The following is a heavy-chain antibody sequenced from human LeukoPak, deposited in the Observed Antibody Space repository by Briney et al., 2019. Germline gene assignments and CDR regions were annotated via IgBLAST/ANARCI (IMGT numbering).Heavy chain of an antibody. CDR2: IIPIFGTA. V-gene: IGHV1-69*13. J-gene: IGHJ6*03. CDR3: AKHGPDPVLLWFGESGSFRNYYYYYMDV. CDR1: GGTFSSYA. Sequence: SVKVSCKASGGTFSSYAISWVRQAPGQGLEWMGGIIPIFGTANYAQKFQGRVTITADESTSTAYMELSSLRSEDTAVYYCAKHGPDPVLLWFGESGSFRNYYYYYMDVWGKGTTVTISS. D-gene: IGHD3-10*01.